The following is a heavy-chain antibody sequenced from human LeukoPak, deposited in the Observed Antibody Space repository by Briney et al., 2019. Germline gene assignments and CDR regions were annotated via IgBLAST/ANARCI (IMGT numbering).Heavy chain of an antibody. Sequence: GGSLRLSCAASGFTFDGYAMHWVRQAPGKGLEWVALINRRGHTFYADSLKGRFTISRDNSRNYVFLQMNSLRPADTALYHCAKEVDCPSDCLFFHFWGQGTLVTVSS. V-gene: IGHV3-43*02. CDR1: GFTFDGYA. CDR2: INRRGHT. D-gene: IGHD2-21*02. CDR3: AKEVDCPSDCLFFHF. J-gene: IGHJ4*02.